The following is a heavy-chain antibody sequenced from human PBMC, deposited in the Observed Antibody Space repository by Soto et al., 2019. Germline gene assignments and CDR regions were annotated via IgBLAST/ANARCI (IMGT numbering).Heavy chain of an antibody. Sequence: EVQLLESGGGLVQPGGSLRLSCAASGFTFSIYAMSWVRQAPGKGLEWVSIIGVGGGDRYYPESVKGRFTISRDNSRDTLYLEMNSLRDEDTAVYYCARVRFGELVWGQGPLVTVSS. D-gene: IGHD3-10*01. CDR3: ARVRFGELV. CDR1: GFTFSIYA. CDR2: IGVGGGDR. V-gene: IGHV3-23*01. J-gene: IGHJ4*02.